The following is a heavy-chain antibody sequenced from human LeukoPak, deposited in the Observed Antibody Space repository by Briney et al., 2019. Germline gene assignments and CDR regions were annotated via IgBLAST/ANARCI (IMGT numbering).Heavy chain of an antibody. V-gene: IGHV3-73*01. CDR2: IRSKANSYAT. Sequence: GGSLRLSCAASGFTFSGSAMHWVRQASGKGLEWVGRIRSKANSYATAYAASVKGRFTISRDDSKNTAYLQMNSLKTEDTAVYYCTTVGAYYYGSGSYSPVDYWGQGTLVTVSS. J-gene: IGHJ4*02. D-gene: IGHD3-10*01. CDR3: TTVGAYYYGSGSYSPVDY. CDR1: GFTFSGSA.